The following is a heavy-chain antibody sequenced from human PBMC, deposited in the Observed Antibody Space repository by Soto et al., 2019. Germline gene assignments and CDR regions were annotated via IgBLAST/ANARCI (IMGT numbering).Heavy chain of an antibody. Sequence: EVQLVESGGGLVQPGGSLRLSCAASGFTFGNYWMYWVRQAPGKGLGWVSRMNSDGSVSSYADSVKGRLTISRDNVKNTLYLQMDSLRVEETAVYYCARGDCVGGTCYSLAGSFFYYMDVWGKGTTVTVFS. CDR2: MNSDGSVS. CDR1: GFTFGNYW. J-gene: IGHJ6*03. D-gene: IGHD2-15*01. V-gene: IGHV3-74*01. CDR3: ARGDCVGGTCYSLAGSFFYYMDV.